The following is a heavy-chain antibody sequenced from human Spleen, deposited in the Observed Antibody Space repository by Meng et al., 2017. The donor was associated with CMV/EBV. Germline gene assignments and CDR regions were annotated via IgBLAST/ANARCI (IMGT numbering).Heavy chain of an antibody. CDR2: IIPVLGVA. D-gene: IGHD5-18*01. V-gene: IGHV1-69*10. CDR1: GGTFSTYA. Sequence: SVKVSCKASGGTFSTYAISWVRQAPGQGLEWMGGIIPVLGVASYAQKFQDTVTITADKFTSTVYMELSSLRSEDTAIYYCATDQGPMRGYSFGYLGYYWGQGTLVTVSS. CDR3: ATDQGPMRGYSFGYLGYY. J-gene: IGHJ4*02.